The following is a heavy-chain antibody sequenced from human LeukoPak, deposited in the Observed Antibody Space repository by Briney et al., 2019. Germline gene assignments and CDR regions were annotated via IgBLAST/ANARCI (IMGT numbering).Heavy chain of an antibody. CDR3: ARHGSSSFLRYYYGMDV. D-gene: IGHD6-13*01. J-gene: IGHJ6*02. Sequence: GESLKISCKGSGYSFTSYWIGWVRQMPGKGLEWMGIIYPGDSDTRYSPSFQGQVTISADKSISTAYLQWSSLKASDTAMYYCARHGSSSFLRYYYGMDVWGQGTTVTVSS. CDR1: GYSFTSYW. V-gene: IGHV5-51*01. CDR2: IYPGDSDT.